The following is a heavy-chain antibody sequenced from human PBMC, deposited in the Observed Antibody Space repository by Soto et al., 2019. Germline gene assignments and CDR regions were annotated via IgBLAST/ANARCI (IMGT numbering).Heavy chain of an antibody. V-gene: IGHV4-59*08. D-gene: IGHD6-19*01. CDR1: VGSSSSYY. CDR2: IYYSGST. J-gene: IGHJ4*02. Sequence: NPLETLSLTCTVSVGSSSSYYWSWIRQPPGKGLEWIGYIYYSGSTNYNPSLKSRVTISVDTSKNQFSLKLSSVTAADTAVYYCARQRVGQWLARTWAFDYWGQGTLVTVSS. CDR3: ARQRVGQWLARTWAFDY.